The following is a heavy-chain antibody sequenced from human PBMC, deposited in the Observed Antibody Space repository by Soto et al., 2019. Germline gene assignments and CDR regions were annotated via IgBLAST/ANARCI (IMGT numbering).Heavy chain of an antibody. Sequence: PSETLSLTCTVSGGSISSNYWTWIRQPPGKGLEWIGYVYNSGSTNYNPSLKSRVTISEDTSKSQFSLKVNSMTAADKAVYYCARYRREAVAGYTLDNWGQGILVTVSS. CDR2: VYNSGST. CDR1: GGSISSNY. D-gene: IGHD6-13*01. J-gene: IGHJ4*02. CDR3: ARYRREAVAGYTLDN. V-gene: IGHV4-59*01.